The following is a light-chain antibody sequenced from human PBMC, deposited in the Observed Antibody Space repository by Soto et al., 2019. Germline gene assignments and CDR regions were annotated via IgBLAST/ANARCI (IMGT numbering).Light chain of an antibody. V-gene: IGLV2-14*01. CDR2: EVS. J-gene: IGLJ3*02. CDR3: SAYTSSSTWV. Sequence: QSVLTQPASVSGSPGQSITISCTGTSSDVGGYNYVSWYQQHPGKAPKLMIYEVSKRPSGVSNRFSGSKSGNTASLTISGLQAEEESDYYFSAYTSSSTWVFGGGTQLTVL. CDR1: SSDVGGYNY.